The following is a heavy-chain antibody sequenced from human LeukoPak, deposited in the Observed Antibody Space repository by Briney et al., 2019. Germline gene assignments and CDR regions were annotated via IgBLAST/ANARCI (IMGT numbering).Heavy chain of an antibody. J-gene: IGHJ4*02. V-gene: IGHV3-7*05. D-gene: IGHD6-19*01. CDR3: ARYGVYLSVAGFDY. CDR2: IKQDGSGK. CDR1: GFTLSSYW. Sequence: PGGSLRLSCAASGFTLSSYWMSWVRQAPGKGLEWVANIKQDGSGKYYVDSVKGRFTISRDNAKNSLYLQMNSLRAEDTAVYYCARYGVYLSVAGFDYWGQGTLVTVSS.